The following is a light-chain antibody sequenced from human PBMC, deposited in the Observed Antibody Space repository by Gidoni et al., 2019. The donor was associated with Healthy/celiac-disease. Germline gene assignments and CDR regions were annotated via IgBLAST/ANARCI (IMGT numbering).Light chain of an antibody. V-gene: IGKV3-11*01. J-gene: IGKJ4*01. Sequence: IVLPQSPATLSLSPGERATLPCRASQSVSSYLAWYQQKPGQAPRLLIDDASNRATGIPARFSGSGSGTDFTLHISSLEPEDCGVYYCQQRSNWPLLTFGGGTKVEIK. CDR3: QQRSNWPLLT. CDR1: QSVSSY. CDR2: DAS.